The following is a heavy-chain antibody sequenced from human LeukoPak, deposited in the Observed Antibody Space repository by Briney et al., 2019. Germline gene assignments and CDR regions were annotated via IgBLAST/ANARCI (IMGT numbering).Heavy chain of an antibody. V-gene: IGHV3-53*01. CDR3: AREGAKGRFDY. CDR1: GFTFSYYG. D-gene: IGHD3-16*01. CDR2: IYSGGST. J-gene: IGHJ4*02. Sequence: PGGSLRLSCAASGFTFSYYGMHWVRQAPGKGLEWVSVIYSGGSTYYADSVKGRFTISRDNSKNTLYLQMNSLRAEDTAVYYCAREGAKGRFDYWGQGTLVTVSS.